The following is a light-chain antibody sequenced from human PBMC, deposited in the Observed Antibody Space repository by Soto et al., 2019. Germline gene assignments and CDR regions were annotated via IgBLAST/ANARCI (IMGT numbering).Light chain of an antibody. Sequence: DFVMTQSPDSLAVSLGERATINCKSSQSVLYSSNNNNYLSWYQQKQGQPPKLLIFWASTRESGVPDRFTGSGSGTDFTLTISSLQAEDVAVYYCHQYINAPWTFGQGTKVEIK. CDR2: WAS. CDR3: HQYINAPWT. CDR1: QSVLYSSNNNNY. V-gene: IGKV4-1*01. J-gene: IGKJ1*01.